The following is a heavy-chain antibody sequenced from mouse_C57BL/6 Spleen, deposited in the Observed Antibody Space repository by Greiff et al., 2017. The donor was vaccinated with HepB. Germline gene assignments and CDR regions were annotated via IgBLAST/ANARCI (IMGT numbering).Heavy chain of an antibody. CDR3: ARSAQAGYYYAMDY. V-gene: IGHV1-76*01. D-gene: IGHD3-2*02. J-gene: IGHJ4*01. CDR2: IYPGSGNT. CDR1: GYTFTDYY. Sequence: QVQLQQSGAELVRPGASVKLSCKASGYTFTDYYINWVKQRPGQGLEWIARIYPGSGNTYYNEKFKGKATLTAEKSSSTAYMQLSSLTSEDSAVYFCARSAQAGYYYAMDYWGQGTSVTVSS.